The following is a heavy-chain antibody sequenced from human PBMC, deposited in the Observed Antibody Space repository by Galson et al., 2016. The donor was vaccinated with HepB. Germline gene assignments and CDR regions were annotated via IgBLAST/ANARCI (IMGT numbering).Heavy chain of an antibody. Sequence: SLRLSCAVSGFTFTTYAISWVRQAPGKGLEWVSSLSNSGGGTFYADSVKGRFTISRDNSKNTLYLQMDSLRADDTALYYCAKRRENWGHFDYWGKGTLVTVSS. V-gene: IGHV3-23*01. CDR2: LSNSGGGT. CDR3: AKRRENWGHFDY. J-gene: IGHJ4*02. CDR1: GFTFTTYA. D-gene: IGHD7-27*01.